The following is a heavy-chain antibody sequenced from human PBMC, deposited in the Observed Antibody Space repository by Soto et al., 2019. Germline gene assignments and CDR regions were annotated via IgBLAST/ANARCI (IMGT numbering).Heavy chain of an antibody. CDR1: GFTFSSYG. D-gene: IGHD2-15*01. V-gene: IGHV3-33*01. Sequence: QVQLVESGGGVVQPGRSLRLSCAASGFTFSSYGMHWVRQAPGKGLEWVAVIWNDGSEKYYEDSVKGRFTISRENSKSTLYLQMNSLRDEDTAVYYCARDSLGRGSDLDYWGQGTLVTVSS. CDR2: IWNDGSEK. J-gene: IGHJ4*02. CDR3: ARDSLGRGSDLDY.